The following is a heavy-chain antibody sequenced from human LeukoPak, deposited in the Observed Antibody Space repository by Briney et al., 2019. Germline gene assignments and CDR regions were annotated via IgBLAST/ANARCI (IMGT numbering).Heavy chain of an antibody. Sequence: PGGSLRLSCAASGFTFSSYAMSWVRQAPGKGLEWVSAISGSGGSTYYADSVKGRFTISRDNSKNTLYLQMNSLRAEDTAVYYCAKSGGYLAQGYYYYMDVWGKGTTVTVSS. CDR3: AKSGGYLAQGYYYYMDV. CDR1: GFTFSSYA. J-gene: IGHJ6*03. D-gene: IGHD3-22*01. V-gene: IGHV3-23*01. CDR2: ISGSGGST.